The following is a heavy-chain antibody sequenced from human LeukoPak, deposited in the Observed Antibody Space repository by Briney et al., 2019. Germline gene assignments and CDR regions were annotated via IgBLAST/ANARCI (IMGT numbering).Heavy chain of an antibody. CDR1: GGSISSGSYY. CDR2: IFTSGST. Sequence: SETLSLTCTVSGGSISSGSYYWSWIRQPAGKGLECIGHIFTSGSTNYNPSLRSRVTISVDSSKNQFSLKLSSVTAADTAVYYCARDGGGSLDYWGQGTLVTVSS. J-gene: IGHJ4*02. D-gene: IGHD2-15*01. CDR3: ARDGGGSLDY. V-gene: IGHV4-61*09.